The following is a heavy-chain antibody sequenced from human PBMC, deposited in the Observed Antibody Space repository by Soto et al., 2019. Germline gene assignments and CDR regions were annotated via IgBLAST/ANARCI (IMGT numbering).Heavy chain of an antibody. Sequence: QVQLVESGGGVVQPGKSLRLSCAASGFTFSSYAMHWARQAPGKGLEWVTVISIRGGDEYYAESVRGRFTISRDDSKNTLYLQRDSLRVEDTAVYYCARGTIVARQHLDYWGPGTLVTVSS. CDR1: GFTFSSYA. J-gene: IGHJ4*02. CDR2: ISIRGGDE. CDR3: ARGTIVARQHLDY. V-gene: IGHV3-30*03. D-gene: IGHD6-6*01.